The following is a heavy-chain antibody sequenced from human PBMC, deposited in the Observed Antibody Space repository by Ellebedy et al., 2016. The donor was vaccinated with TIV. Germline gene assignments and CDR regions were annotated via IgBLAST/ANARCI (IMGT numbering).Heavy chain of an antibody. CDR3: ARRASCGGDCRRGEVDN. CDR1: GYTFSHYG. J-gene: IGHJ4*02. CDR2: ISAYDGNT. V-gene: IGHV1-18*01. Sequence: ASVKVSXXASGYTFSHYGFSWVRQAPGQGLEWMGWISAYDGNTKYAQKLQGRVTMTKDTSITTAYMELSSLRSDDAAIYYCARRASCGGDCRRGEVDNWGQGTLVTVSS. D-gene: IGHD2-21*02.